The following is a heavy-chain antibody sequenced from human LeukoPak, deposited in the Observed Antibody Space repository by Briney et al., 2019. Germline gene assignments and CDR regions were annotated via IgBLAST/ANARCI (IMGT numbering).Heavy chain of an antibody. J-gene: IGHJ4*02. Sequence: GGSLRLSCAASGFTFSRYEMNCVRQAPGKGLEWLSYISGSGRTIFYGDSVKGRFTISRDNANNSLYLQINSLRAEDTALYYCARVALDSSGDNYGQGAFDYWGQGTLVTVSS. CDR1: GFTFSRYE. CDR3: ARVALDSSGDNYGQGAFDY. D-gene: IGHD6-19*01. V-gene: IGHV3-48*03. CDR2: ISGSGRTI.